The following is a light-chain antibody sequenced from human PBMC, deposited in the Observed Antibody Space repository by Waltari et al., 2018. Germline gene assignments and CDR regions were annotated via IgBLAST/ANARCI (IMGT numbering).Light chain of an antibody. CDR3: QSYDSSLSGSV. CDR1: SSNIGAGYD. CDR2: DNN. V-gene: IGLV1-40*01. J-gene: IGLJ2*01. Sequence: SVLTQPPSVSGAPGQRVTISCTGSSSNIGAGYDVHWYQQLPGTAPKLLIYDNNNRPSGVPDRFSGSKSGTSASLAITGLQAEDEADYYCQSYDSSLSGSVFGGGTKLTVL.